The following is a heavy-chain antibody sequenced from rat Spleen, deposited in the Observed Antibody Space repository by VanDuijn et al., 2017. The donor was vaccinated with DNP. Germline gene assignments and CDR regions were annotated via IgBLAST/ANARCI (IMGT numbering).Heavy chain of an antibody. V-gene: IGHV3-1*01. CDR1: GYSITSNY. J-gene: IGHJ2*01. D-gene: IGHD1-5*01. Sequence: VQLQVSGPGLVKPSQSLSLTCSVTGYSITSNYWGWIRKFPGNKMEYIGHITYSGTTNYNPSLKSRISITRDTSKNQFFLQLNSVTTEDTATYYCARWYNYFDYWGQGVMVTVSS. CDR3: ARWYNYFDY. CDR2: ITYSGTT.